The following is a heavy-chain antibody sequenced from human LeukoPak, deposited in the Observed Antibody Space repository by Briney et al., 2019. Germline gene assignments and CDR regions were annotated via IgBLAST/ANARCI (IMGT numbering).Heavy chain of an antibody. V-gene: IGHV4-59*01. CDR1: GASIFNYY. Sequence: SETLSLTCNVSGASIFNYYWSWIRQAPGKGLEWIGYVHHSGRTNSNPSLGSRVTMSVDTSTSQLSLDLTSVTTADTAVYFCARDLRAKYWGQGTLVFVSS. J-gene: IGHJ1*01. CDR3: ARDLRAKY. D-gene: IGHD4/OR15-4a*01. CDR2: VHHSGRT.